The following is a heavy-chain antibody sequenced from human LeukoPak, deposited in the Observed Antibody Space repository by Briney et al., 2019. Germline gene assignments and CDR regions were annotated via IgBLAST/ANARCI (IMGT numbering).Heavy chain of an antibody. CDR1: GYSFTSYW. CDR3: VHSSGWYHRGDY. J-gene: IGHJ4*02. V-gene: IGHV5-10-1*01. CDR2: IDPSDSYT. Sequence: GESLKISCKGSGYSFTSYWISWARQMPGKGLEWMGRIDPSDSYTNYSPSFQGHVTISADKSISTAYLQWSSLKASDTAMYYCVHSSGWYHRGDYWGQGTLVTVSS. D-gene: IGHD6-19*01.